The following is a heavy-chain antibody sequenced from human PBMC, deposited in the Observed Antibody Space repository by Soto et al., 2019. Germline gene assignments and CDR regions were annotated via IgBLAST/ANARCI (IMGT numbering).Heavy chain of an antibody. CDR3: ARNIRMTSGKYFFDY. CDR2: ISGSGGST. V-gene: IGHV3-23*01. Sequence: GGSQRLSCAASGFTFSSYAVSWVRQAPGKGLEWVSSISGSGGSTYYADSVKGRFTISRDSSKNTLYLQMNSLRAEDTAVYSCARNIRMTSGKYFFDYWGQGTLVTVSS. J-gene: IGHJ4*02. D-gene: IGHD3-10*01. CDR1: GFTFSSYA.